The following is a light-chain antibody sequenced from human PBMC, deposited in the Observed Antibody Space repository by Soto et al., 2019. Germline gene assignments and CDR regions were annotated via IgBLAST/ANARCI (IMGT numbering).Light chain of an antibody. V-gene: IGLV2-8*01. CDR1: SSDVGYYNY. CDR3: SSHAGYNNFYV. CDR2: EVN. J-gene: IGLJ1*01. Sequence: QSALTQPPSASGSPGQSVTISCTGTSSDVGYYNYVSWYQQHPGKAPKLMIYEVNKRPSGVPDRFSGSKSGNAASLTVSGLQAEDESDYYSSSHAGYNNFYVFGTGTKVTVL.